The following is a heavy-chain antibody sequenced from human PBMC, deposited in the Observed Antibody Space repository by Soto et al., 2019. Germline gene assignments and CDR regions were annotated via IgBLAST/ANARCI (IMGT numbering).Heavy chain of an antibody. D-gene: IGHD2-15*01. V-gene: IGHV4-30-2*01. CDR1: GGSISSGGYS. CDR3: ARTLGVAAFAFDI. CDR2: IYHSGST. J-gene: IGHJ3*02. Sequence: LSLTCAVSGGSISSGGYSWSWIRQPPGKGLAWIGYIYHSGSTYYNPSLKSRVTISVDRSKNQFSLKLSSVTAADTAVYYCARTLGVAAFAFDIWGQGTMVTVSS.